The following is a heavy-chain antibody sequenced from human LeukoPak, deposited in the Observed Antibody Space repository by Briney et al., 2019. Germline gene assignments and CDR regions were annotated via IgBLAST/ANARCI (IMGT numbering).Heavy chain of an antibody. CDR3: AYCSGGSCYSGWFDP. Sequence: GASVKVSCKASGGTFSSYAISWVRQAPGQGLEWMGGIIPIFGTANYAQKFQGRVTITTDESTSTAYMELSSLRSEDTAVYYCAYCSGGSCYSGWFDPWGQGTLVTVSS. D-gene: IGHD2-15*01. J-gene: IGHJ5*02. CDR1: GGTFSSYA. CDR2: IIPIFGTA. V-gene: IGHV1-69*05.